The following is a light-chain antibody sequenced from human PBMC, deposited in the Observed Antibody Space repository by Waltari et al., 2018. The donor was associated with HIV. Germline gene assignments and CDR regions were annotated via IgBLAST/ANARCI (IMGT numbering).Light chain of an antibody. Sequence: EIVMTQSPATLSVSPGDRATLSCRASQSVSSNLAWYQQRPGQAPRLLIFGASTRATGIPARFSGSGFGTEFSLTISSLQSEDFAVYYCQQYNSWPPAWTFGQGTNVEIK. CDR3: QQYNSWPPAWT. J-gene: IGKJ1*01. CDR1: QSVSSN. CDR2: GAS. V-gene: IGKV3-15*01.